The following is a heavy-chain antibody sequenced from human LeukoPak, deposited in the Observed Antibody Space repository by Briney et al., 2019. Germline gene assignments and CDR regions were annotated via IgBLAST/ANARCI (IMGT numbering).Heavy chain of an antibody. J-gene: IGHJ4*02. CDR2: INSDGSST. D-gene: IGHD6-13*01. CDR3: AREGRSWSFDY. CDR1: GFTFSSYA. Sequence: GGSLRLSCAASGFTFSSYAMSWVRQAPGKGLEGVSRINSDGSSTSYADSVKGRFTISRDNAKNTLYLQMNSLRAEDTAVYYCAREGRSWSFDYWGQGTLVTVSS. V-gene: IGHV3-74*01.